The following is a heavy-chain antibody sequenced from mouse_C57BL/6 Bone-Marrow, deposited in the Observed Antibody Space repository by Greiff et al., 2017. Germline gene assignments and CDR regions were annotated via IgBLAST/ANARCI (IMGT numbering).Heavy chain of an antibody. D-gene: IGHD1-1*01. CDR1: GYTFTSYW. Sequence: QVQLKQPGAELVKPGASVKMSCKASGYTFTSYWITWVKQRPGQGLEWIGDIYPGSGSTNYNEKFKSKATLTVDTSSSTAYMQLSSLTSEDSAVYCCARPYYGSSYWYFDVWGTGTTVTVSS. V-gene: IGHV1-55*01. CDR3: ARPYYGSSYWYFDV. CDR2: IYPGSGST. J-gene: IGHJ1*03.